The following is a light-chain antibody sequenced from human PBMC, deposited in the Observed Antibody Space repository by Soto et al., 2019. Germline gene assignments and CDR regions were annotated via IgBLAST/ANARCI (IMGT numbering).Light chain of an antibody. CDR1: QTVSSNY. J-gene: IGKJ5*01. CDR3: QEYTGPPTT. CDR2: GAS. Sequence: EIILTQSPDTLSLSPGARATLSCRARQTVSSNYLAWCQKSPGQAPRLLIYGASTRAAGIPDRFRGSGSGTDFTLTITRPEPEDSAVYFCQEYTGPPTTFGPRTRLEIK. V-gene: IGKV3-20*01.